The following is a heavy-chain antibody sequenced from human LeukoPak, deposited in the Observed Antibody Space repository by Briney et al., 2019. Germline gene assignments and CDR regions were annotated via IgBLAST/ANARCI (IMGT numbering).Heavy chain of an antibody. CDR3: ARSGSWDNYYYYYMDV. Sequence: GGSLRLSCAASGFTFSSYAMSWVRQAPGKGLEWVSAISGSGGSTYYADSVKGRFTISRDNSKNTLYLQMNSLRAEDTAVYYCARSGSWDNYYYYYMDVWGKGTTVTVSS. D-gene: IGHD3-10*01. J-gene: IGHJ6*03. CDR2: ISGSGGST. CDR1: GFTFSSYA. V-gene: IGHV3-23*01.